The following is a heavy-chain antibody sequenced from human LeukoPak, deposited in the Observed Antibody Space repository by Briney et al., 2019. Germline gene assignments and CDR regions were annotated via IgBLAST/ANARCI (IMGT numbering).Heavy chain of an antibody. J-gene: IGHJ6*03. Sequence: GSLRLSCAASGFTFSSYDMHWVRQATGKGLEWVSAIGTAGDTYYPGSVKGRFTISRENAKNSLYLQMNSLRAGDTAVYYCARARSSTIEAYYMDVWGKGTTVTVSS. V-gene: IGHV3-13*01. CDR3: ARARSSTIEAYYMDV. CDR2: IGTAGDT. D-gene: IGHD2-2*01. CDR1: GFTFSSYD.